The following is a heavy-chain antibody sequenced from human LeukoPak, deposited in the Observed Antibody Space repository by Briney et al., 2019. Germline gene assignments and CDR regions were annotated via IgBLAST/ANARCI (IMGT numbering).Heavy chain of an antibody. CDR3: ARDYDSSGYYYAAAFDI. V-gene: IGHV3-21*01. D-gene: IGHD3-22*01. Sequence: GGSLGLSCAASGFTFSSYSMNWVRQAPGKGLEWVSSISSSSSYIYYADSVKGRFTISRDNAKNSLYLQMNSLRAEDTAVYYCARDYDSSGYYYAAAFDIWGQGTMVTVSS. CDR2: ISSSSSYI. J-gene: IGHJ3*02. CDR1: GFTFSSYS.